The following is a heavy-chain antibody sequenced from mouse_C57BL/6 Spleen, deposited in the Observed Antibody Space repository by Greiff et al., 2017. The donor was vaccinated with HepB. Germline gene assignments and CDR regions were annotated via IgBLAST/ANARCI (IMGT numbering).Heavy chain of an antibody. CDR1: GYTFTSYT. J-gene: IGHJ3*01. CDR3: EREGAYYGFAY. V-gene: IGHV1-4*01. D-gene: IGHD1-1*01. CDR2: INPSSGYT. Sequence: QVQLKESGAELARPGASVKMSCKASGYTFTSYTMHWVKQRTGQGLEWIGYINPSSGYTKYNQKFKDKATLTADKSSSTAYMQLSSLTSEDSAVYYCEREGAYYGFAYWGQGTLVTVSA.